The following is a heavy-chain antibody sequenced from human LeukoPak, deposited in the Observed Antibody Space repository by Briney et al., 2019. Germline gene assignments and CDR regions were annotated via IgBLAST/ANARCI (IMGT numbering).Heavy chain of an antibody. J-gene: IGHJ6*02. CDR1: GFTFSSYW. Sequence: LGGSLRLSCAASGFTFSSYWMSWVRQAPGKGLEWVASINHNGNVNYYVDSVKGRFTISGDNAKNSLYLQMSNLRAEDTAVYFCARGGGLDVWGQGATVTVSS. CDR3: ARGGGLDV. V-gene: IGHV3-7*03. CDR2: INHNGNVN. D-gene: IGHD3-16*01.